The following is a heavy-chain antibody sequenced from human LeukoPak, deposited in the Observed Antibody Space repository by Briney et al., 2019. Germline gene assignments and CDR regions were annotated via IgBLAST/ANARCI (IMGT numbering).Heavy chain of an antibody. Sequence: ASVKVSCKASGYTFTDYYMHWVRQALGQGLEWMGWINPNSGGTNYAQKFQGRATMTRDTSISTAYMELSRLRSDDTAVYYCAREGPIVGATHLVDYWGQGTLVTVSS. CDR1: GYTFTDYY. J-gene: IGHJ4*02. CDR2: INPNSGGT. D-gene: IGHD1-26*01. CDR3: AREGPIVGATHLVDY. V-gene: IGHV1-2*02.